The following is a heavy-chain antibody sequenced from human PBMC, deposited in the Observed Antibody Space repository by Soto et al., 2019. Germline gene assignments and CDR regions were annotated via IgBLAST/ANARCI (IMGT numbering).Heavy chain of an antibody. CDR2: FDPEDGET. V-gene: IGHV1-24*01. Sequence: ASVKVSCTVCGYTLTELSMHWVRQAPGKGLEWMGGFDPEDGETIYAQKFQGRVTMTEDTSTDTAYMELSSLRSEDTAVYYCATGPRSCYRYWGQGTLVTVSS. CDR1: GYTLTELS. D-gene: IGHD2-2*01. J-gene: IGHJ4*02. CDR3: ATGPRSCYRY.